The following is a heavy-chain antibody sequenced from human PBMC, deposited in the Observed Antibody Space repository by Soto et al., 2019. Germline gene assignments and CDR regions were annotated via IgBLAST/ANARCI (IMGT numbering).Heavy chain of an antibody. J-gene: IGHJ2*01. Sequence: QVQLVESGGGVVQPGRSLRLSCAASGFTFSSYAMHWVRQAPGKGLEWVAVISYDGSNKYYADSVKGRFTISRDKSKNTLYLQMNSLRAEDTAVYYCAREYYYDSSGYCWRGYLDLWGRGTLVTVSS. CDR3: AREYYYDSSGYCWRGYLDL. V-gene: IGHV3-30-3*01. CDR2: ISYDGSNK. D-gene: IGHD3-22*01. CDR1: GFTFSSYA.